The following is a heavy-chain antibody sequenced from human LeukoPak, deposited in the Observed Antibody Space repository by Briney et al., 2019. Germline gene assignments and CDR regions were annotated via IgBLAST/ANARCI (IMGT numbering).Heavy chain of an antibody. J-gene: IGHJ3*02. D-gene: IGHD3-22*01. Sequence: SETLSLTCTVSGGSINNYFWSWIRQPPGKGREWIGYIHNSGSSNYNPSLKSRATFAVDTSENQLSLRLNSVTAADTAVYYCASLGGYYESRNSSQLETFDIWGQGTMVTVSS. CDR2: IHNSGSS. V-gene: IGHV4-59*01. CDR1: GGSINNYF. CDR3: ASLGGYYESRNSSQLETFDI.